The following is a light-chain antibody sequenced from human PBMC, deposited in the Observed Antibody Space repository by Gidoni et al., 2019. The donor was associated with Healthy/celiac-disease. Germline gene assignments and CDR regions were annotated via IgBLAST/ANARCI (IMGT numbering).Light chain of an antibody. J-gene: IGKJ1*01. V-gene: IGKV1-5*03. CDR2: KAS. CDR3: QQYNSYPWT. Sequence: DIQMTQSPSTLSASVGDRVTITCRDSQSISSWLAWYQLKPGKAPKPLIYKASSLESGVPSMFSGSGSGTEFTLTISSLQPDDFASYYCQQYNSYPWTFGQGTKVEIK. CDR1: QSISSW.